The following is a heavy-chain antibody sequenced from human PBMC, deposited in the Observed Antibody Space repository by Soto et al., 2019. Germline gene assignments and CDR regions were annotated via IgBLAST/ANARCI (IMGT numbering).Heavy chain of an antibody. CDR1: GGSIRSSNW. CDR2: IYYSGTT. V-gene: IGHV4-28*03. J-gene: IGHJ4*02. D-gene: IGHD2-2*01. Sequence: PSETLSLTCTVSGGSIRSSNWWGWIRQPPGKGLEWIGYIYYSGTTYYNPSLKSRVTMSVDTSKNQFSLKLSSVTAADTAVYYCARVPDYWGQGILVTVSS. CDR3: ARVPDY.